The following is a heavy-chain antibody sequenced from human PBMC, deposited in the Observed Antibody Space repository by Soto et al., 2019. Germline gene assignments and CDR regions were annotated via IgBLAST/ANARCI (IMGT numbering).Heavy chain of an antibody. CDR1: GYTFTSYG. Sequence: ASVKVSCKASGYTFTSYGISWVRQAPGQGLEWMGWIGAYNGNRNYAQRLQGRVNMTTDTSTRTAYMELRSLRSDDTAVYYCARALAPAGSVCGPWGQGTLGTVSS. J-gene: IGHJ5*02. CDR2: IGAYNGNR. V-gene: IGHV1-18*01. CDR3: ARALAPAGSVCGP. D-gene: IGHD6-13*01.